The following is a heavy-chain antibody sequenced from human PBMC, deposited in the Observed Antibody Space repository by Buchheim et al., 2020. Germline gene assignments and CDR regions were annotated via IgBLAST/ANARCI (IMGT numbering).Heavy chain of an antibody. CDR2: IKQEGGEK. CDR3: ARDGLYSRGPSYYGMDV. V-gene: IGHV3-7*01. CDR1: GFTFSSYW. Sequence: EVQLVESGGGLVQPGGSRRLSCAASGFTFSSYWMSWVRQAPGKGLEWVANIKQEGGEKYYVDSVKGGLTISRDNARNSRYLQMNSLRVEDTAVYYCARDGLYSRGPSYYGMDVWGQGTT. D-gene: IGHD2-15*01. J-gene: IGHJ6*02.